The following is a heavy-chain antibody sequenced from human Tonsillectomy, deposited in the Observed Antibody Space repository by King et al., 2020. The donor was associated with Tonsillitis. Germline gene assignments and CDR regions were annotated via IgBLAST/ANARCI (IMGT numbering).Heavy chain of an antibody. CDR3: ARGSLRDCSRTSCQVPFDN. CDR2: INPNSGGT. Sequence: QLVQSGAEVKKPGASVNVSCKASGYTFTDYYMHWVRQAPGQGLEWMGWINPNSGGTNYAQKVQGRVTMPRDTSISPAYMERSRLRSDDTAVYYCARGSLRDCSRTSCQVPFDNWGQGTLVTVSS. J-gene: IGHJ4*02. D-gene: IGHD2-2*01. V-gene: IGHV1-2*02. CDR1: GYTFTDYY.